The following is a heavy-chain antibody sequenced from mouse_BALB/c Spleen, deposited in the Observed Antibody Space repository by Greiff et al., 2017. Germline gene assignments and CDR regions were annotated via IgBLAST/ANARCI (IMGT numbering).Heavy chain of an antibody. V-gene: IGHV14-3*02. CDR2: IDPANGNT. J-gene: IGHJ2*01. CDR3: AIYGNYPPFDY. D-gene: IGHD2-1*01. CDR1: GFNIKDTY. Sequence: DVKLVESGAELVKPGASVKLSCTASGFNIKDTYMHWVKQRPEQGLEWIGRIDPANGNTKYDPKFQGKATITADTSSNTAYLQLSSLTSEDTAVYYCAIYGNYPPFDYWGQGTTLTVSS.